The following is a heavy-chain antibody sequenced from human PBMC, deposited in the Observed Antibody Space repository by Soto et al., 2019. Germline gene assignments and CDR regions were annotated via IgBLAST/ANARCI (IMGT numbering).Heavy chain of an antibody. V-gene: IGHV4-31*03. CDR3: ARVVLTCTNGVCPGYYYYGMDV. D-gene: IGHD2-8*01. CDR1: GGSISSGGYY. J-gene: IGHJ6*02. CDR2: IYYSGST. Sequence: KPSETLSLTCTVSGGSISSGGYYWSWIRQHPGKGLEWIGYIYYSGSTYYNPSLKSRVTISVDTSKNQFSLKLSSVTAADTAVYYCARVVLTCTNGVCPGYYYYGMDVWGQGTTVTVSS.